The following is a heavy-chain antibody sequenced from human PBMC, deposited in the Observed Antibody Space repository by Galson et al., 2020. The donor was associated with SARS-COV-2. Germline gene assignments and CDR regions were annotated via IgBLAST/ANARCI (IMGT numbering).Heavy chain of an antibody. CDR2: ISSNANT. Sequence: SETLSLTCTVSRGSISSGLYYWHWIRQHPARGLEWIGYISSNANTYYNPSLKSRLFISLDTSKTHFSLELSSVTAADTATYYCAAGARDGFTWNYSLGPWGQGTPVTVSS. D-gene: IGHD1-7*01. J-gene: IGHJ5*02. CDR3: AAGARDGFTWNYSLGP. CDR1: RGSISSGLYY. V-gene: IGHV4-31*03.